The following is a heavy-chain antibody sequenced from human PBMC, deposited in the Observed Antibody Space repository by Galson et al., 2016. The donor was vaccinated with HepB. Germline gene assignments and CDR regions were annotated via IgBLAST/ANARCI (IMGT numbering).Heavy chain of an antibody. V-gene: IGHV3-53*04. J-gene: IGHJ4*02. Sequence: SLRLSCAASGFTVSSHYMNWVRQAPGKGLQWVSVISSGGFTYYADSLKGRFTISRHNSKNPLYPQMNSLRAEVTAVYYCARGRSQLDWGQGTLVTVSS. CDR1: GFTVSSHY. CDR2: ISSGGFT. D-gene: IGHD6-13*01. CDR3: ARGRSQLD.